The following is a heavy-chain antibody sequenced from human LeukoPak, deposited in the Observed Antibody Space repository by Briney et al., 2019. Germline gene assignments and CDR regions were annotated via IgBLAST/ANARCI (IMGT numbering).Heavy chain of an antibody. CDR3: ARDSYPRPTPFDY. Sequence: TGGSLRLSCAASGVTFSSYWMSWVRQAPGKGLEWVANIKQDGSEKYYVDSVKGRFTISRDNAKNSLYLQMNSLRAEDTAVYYCARDSYPRPTPFDYWGQGTLVTVSS. CDR2: IKQDGSEK. J-gene: IGHJ4*02. CDR1: GVTFSSYW. V-gene: IGHV3-7*01. D-gene: IGHD2-2*02.